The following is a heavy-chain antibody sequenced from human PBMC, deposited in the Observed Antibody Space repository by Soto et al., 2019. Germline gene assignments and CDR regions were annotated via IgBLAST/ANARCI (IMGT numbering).Heavy chain of an antibody. CDR3: ARVLGYCSSTSCYKFGAFDI. J-gene: IGHJ3*02. Sequence: GGSLRLSCAASGFTVSSNYISWARQAPGKGLEWVSVIYSGGSTYYADSVKGRFTISRHNSKNTLYLQMNSLRAEDTAVYYCARVLGYCSSTSCYKFGAFDIWGQGTMVTV. D-gene: IGHD2-2*02. CDR2: IYSGGST. V-gene: IGHV3-53*04. CDR1: GFTVSSNY.